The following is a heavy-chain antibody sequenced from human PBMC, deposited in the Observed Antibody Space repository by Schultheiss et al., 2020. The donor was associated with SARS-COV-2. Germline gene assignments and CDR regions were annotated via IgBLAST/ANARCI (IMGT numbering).Heavy chain of an antibody. Sequence: GGSLRLSCAASGFTFSSYAMHWVRQAPGKGLEWVGRIKSKTDGGTTDYAAPVKGRFTISRDDSKNTLYLQMNSLKTEDTAVYYCTTDRGIMITFGGVIVADYWGQGTLVTVSS. CDR3: TTDRGIMITFGGVIVADY. CDR1: GFTFSSYA. V-gene: IGHV3-15*07. J-gene: IGHJ4*02. CDR2: IKSKTDGGTT. D-gene: IGHD3-16*02.